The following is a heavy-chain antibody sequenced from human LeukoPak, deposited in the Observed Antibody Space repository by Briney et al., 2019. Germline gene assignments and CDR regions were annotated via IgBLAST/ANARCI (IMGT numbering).Heavy chain of an antibody. CDR1: GFTVSSNY. CDR2: IYSGGST. Sequence: GGSLRLSCAASGFTVSSNYMSWVRQAPGKGLEWVSVIYSGGSTYYADSVKGRFTISRDNSKNTLYLQMNSLRAEDTAVYYCARARSDSSGYDAFDIWGQGTMVTVSS. J-gene: IGHJ3*02. D-gene: IGHD3-22*01. V-gene: IGHV3-66*01. CDR3: ARARSDSSGYDAFDI.